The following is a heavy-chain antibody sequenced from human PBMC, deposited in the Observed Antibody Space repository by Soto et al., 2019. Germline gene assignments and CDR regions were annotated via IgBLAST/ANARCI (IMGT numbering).Heavy chain of an antibody. CDR1: GGSISSSSYY. CDR3: ARRLRAWIGDYGMDV. J-gene: IGHJ6*02. Sequence: SETLSLTCTVSGGSISSSSYYWGWIRQPPGKGLEWIGSIYYSGSTYYNPSLKSRVTISVDTSKNQFSLKLSSVTAADTAVYYCARRLRAWIGDYGMDVWGQGTTVTVSS. CDR2: IYYSGST. V-gene: IGHV4-39*01. D-gene: IGHD3-3*01.